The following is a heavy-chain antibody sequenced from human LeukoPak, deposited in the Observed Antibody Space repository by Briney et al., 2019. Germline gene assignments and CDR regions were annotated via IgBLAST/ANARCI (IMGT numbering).Heavy chain of an antibody. D-gene: IGHD3-3*01. J-gene: IGHJ3*02. Sequence: ASVKVSCKASGYTFTSYAMHWVRQAPGQGLEWMGWINASNGNTKYSQKFQGRVTITRDTSASTAYMELSSLRSEDTAVYYCARGSTITLFGVVTDDAFDIWGQGTMVTVSS. CDR3: ARGSTITLFGVVTDDAFDI. CDR2: INASNGNT. CDR1: GYTFTSYA. V-gene: IGHV1-3*01.